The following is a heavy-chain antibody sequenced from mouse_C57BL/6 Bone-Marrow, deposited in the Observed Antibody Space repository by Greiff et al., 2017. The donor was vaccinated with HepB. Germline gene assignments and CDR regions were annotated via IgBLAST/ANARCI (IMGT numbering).Heavy chain of an antibody. Sequence: QVQLQQSGAELARPGASVKMSCTASGYTFTSYTMHWVKQRPGQGLEWIGYINPSSGYTKYNQKFKDKATLTADKSSSTAYMQLSSLTSEDSAVYYCASYDGYLAWFAYWGQGTLVTVSA. V-gene: IGHV1-4*01. CDR1: GYTFTSYT. D-gene: IGHD2-3*01. CDR3: ASYDGYLAWFAY. CDR2: INPSSGYT. J-gene: IGHJ3*01.